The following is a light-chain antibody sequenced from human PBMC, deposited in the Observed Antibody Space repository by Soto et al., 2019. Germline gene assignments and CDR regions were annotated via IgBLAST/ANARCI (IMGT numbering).Light chain of an antibody. Sequence: QSVLTQPASVSGSPGQSITISCTGINSDLDSYVSWYQQYPGKAPKLIIYEVSHRPLGISNRFSGSKSDSTASLTISGLQAEDEADYYCNSNTLTNTWVFGGGTKLTVL. CDR2: EVS. CDR3: NSNTLTNTWV. V-gene: IGLV2-14*01. J-gene: IGLJ3*02. CDR1: NSDLDSY.